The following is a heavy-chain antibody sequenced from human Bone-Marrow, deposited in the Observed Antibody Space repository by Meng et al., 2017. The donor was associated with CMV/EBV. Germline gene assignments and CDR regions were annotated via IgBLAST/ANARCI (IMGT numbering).Heavy chain of an antibody. Sequence: GESLKISCAASGFTFSTYSMSWVRQAPGKGLEWVSSISSSSSYIYYADSVKGRFTISRDNAKNSLYLQMNSLRAEDTAVYYCARINGPFWSGSFQHWGQGTLVTV. CDR2: ISSSSSYI. CDR3: ARINGPFWSGSFQH. D-gene: IGHD3-3*01. V-gene: IGHV3-21*01. CDR1: GFTFSTYS. J-gene: IGHJ1*01.